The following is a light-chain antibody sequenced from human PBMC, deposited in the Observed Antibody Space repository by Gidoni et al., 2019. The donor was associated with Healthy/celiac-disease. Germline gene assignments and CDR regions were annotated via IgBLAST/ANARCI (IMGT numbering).Light chain of an antibody. CDR2: DAS. CDR3: QQYDNLPLT. J-gene: IGKJ4*01. Sequence: DLQMTHSPSSLSASVGDRVTITCQASQDISNYLHWYQQKPGKAPKLLIYDASNLETGVPSRFSGSGSGTDFTFTISSLQPEDIATYYCQQYDNLPLTFGGGTKVEIK. CDR1: QDISNY. V-gene: IGKV1-33*01.